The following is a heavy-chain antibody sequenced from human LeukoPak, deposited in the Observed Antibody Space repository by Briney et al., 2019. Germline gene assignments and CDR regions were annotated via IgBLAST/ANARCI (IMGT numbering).Heavy chain of an antibody. D-gene: IGHD2-8*01. CDR3: ARDNDEAYYYYYGMDV. V-gene: IGHV3-33*08. CDR1: GFTFTNYA. CDR2: IWYDGSNK. J-gene: IGHJ6*02. Sequence: GGSLRLSCAASGFTFTNYAMSWVRQAPGKGLEWVAVIWYDGSNKYYADSVKGRFTISRDNSKNTLYLQMNSLRAEDTAVYYCARDNDEAYYYYYGMDVWGQGTTVTVSS.